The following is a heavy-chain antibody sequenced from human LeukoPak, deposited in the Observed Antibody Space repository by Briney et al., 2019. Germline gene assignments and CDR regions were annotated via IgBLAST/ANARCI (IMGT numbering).Heavy chain of an antibody. Sequence: GASVKVSCKVSGYTLTELSMHWVRQAPGKGLERMGGFDPEDGETIYAQKFQGRVTMTEDTSTDTAYMELSSLRSEDTAVYYCAIHPPLVGAGRVFDYWGQGTLVTVSS. CDR2: FDPEDGET. D-gene: IGHD1-26*01. CDR1: GYTLTELS. J-gene: IGHJ4*02. V-gene: IGHV1-24*01. CDR3: AIHPPLVGAGRVFDY.